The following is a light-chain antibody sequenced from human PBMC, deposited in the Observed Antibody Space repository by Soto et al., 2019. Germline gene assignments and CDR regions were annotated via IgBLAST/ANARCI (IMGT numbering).Light chain of an antibody. Sequence: EIVLTQSPATLSLSPGERATLSCRASQTVGSSLHWYQQKPGQAPRLLIYDASNRATGIPARFSGSGSGTDFTLTISSLEPEDFAIYYCQQRANWPLLSFGPRTKVDIQ. J-gene: IGKJ3*01. CDR2: DAS. CDR3: QQRANWPLLS. CDR1: QTVGSS. V-gene: IGKV3-11*01.